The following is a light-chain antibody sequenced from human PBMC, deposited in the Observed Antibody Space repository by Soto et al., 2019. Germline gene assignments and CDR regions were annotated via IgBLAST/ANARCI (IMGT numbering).Light chain of an antibody. Sequence: QSVLTQPPSVSGAPGQRVTISCTGSSSNIGAGYDVHWYQQLPGTAPKLLIYGNSNRPSGVPDRFSGSKSGTSASLAITGLQADDEADYFCLWCDRRLSGCYVFATWSKGTV. V-gene: IGLV1-40*01. CDR1: SSNIGAGYD. J-gene: IGLJ1*01. CDR3: LWCDRRLSGCYV. CDR2: GNS.